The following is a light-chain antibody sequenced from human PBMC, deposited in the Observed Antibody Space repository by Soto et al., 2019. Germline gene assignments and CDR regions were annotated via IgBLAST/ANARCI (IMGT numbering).Light chain of an antibody. CDR2: DVS. V-gene: IGLV2-14*01. CDR3: SSYTSSSTPGV. Sequence: QSALTQPASVSGSPGQSITISCTGTSSDVGGYNYVSWYQQHPGKAPKLMIYDVSNRPSGVSNRFSGSKSGNMASLTISGLQAEDEADYYCSSYTSSSTPGVFGGGTKLTVL. J-gene: IGLJ3*02. CDR1: SSDVGGYNY.